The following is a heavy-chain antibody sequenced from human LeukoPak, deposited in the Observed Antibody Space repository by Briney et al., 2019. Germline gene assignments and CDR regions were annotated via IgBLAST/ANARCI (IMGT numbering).Heavy chain of an antibody. CDR3: ARNNDMDV. CDR2: VNKDGSEK. D-gene: IGHD1/OR15-1a*01. V-gene: IGHV3-7*03. Sequence: GGSLRLSCAASGLTGSHNYVTWVRQAPGKGPEWVANVNKDGSEKYYVDSVKGRFTISRDTAKNSLYLQMNNLRAEDTALYYCARNNDMDVWGQGTTVIVSS. J-gene: IGHJ6*02. CDR1: GLTGSHNY.